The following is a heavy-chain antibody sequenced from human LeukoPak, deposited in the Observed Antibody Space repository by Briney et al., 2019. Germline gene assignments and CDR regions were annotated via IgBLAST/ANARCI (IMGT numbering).Heavy chain of an antibody. V-gene: IGHV4-39*01. J-gene: IGHJ4*02. CDR1: GGSISSSSYH. CDR2: IYYSGST. CDR3: ASGGITIFGVVTYYFDY. Sequence: SETLSLTCTVSGGSISSSSYHWGWIRQPPGKGLEWIGSIYYSGSTYYNPSLKSRVTISVDTSKNQFSLKLSSVTAADTAVYYCASGGITIFGVVTYYFDYWGQGTLVTVSS. D-gene: IGHD3-3*01.